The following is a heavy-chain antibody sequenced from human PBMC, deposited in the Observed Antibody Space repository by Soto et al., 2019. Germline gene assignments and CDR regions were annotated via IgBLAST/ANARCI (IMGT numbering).Heavy chain of an antibody. CDR1: GGSISSYY. J-gene: IGHJ4*02. CDR3: ARASHPGPSGYCSSTSCYDGFDY. V-gene: IGHV4-59*08. D-gene: IGHD2-2*01. CDR2: IFDSGST. Sequence: PSETLSLTCTVSGGSISSYYWSWIRQPPGKGLEWIGNIFDSGSTNYNPSLKSRVTISVDTAKNQFSLKVRSVTAADTAVYYCARASHPGPSGYCSSTSCYDGFDYWGQGTLVTVSS.